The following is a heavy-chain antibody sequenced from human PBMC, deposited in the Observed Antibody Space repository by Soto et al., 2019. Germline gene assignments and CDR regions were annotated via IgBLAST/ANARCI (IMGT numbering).Heavy chain of an antibody. CDR2: IKSETDGETT. CDR3: TTDLNGGFDY. D-gene: IGHD2-8*01. Sequence: GGSLRLSCAASGFAFSNAWMSWVRQAPGKGLEWVGRIKSETDGETTDYVAPVKGRFTISRDDSKNTLYLQMNSLKIEDTAMYYCTTDLNGGFDYWGRGTLVTVSS. J-gene: IGHJ4*02. CDR1: GFAFSNAW. V-gene: IGHV3-15*01.